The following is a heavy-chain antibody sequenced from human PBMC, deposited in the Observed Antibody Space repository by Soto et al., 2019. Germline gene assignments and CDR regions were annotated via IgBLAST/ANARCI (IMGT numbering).Heavy chain of an antibody. CDR1: GYTFTGYY. J-gene: IGHJ6*02. Sequence: RASVKVSCKASGYTFTGYYMHWVRQAPGQGFEWMGWTNPNSGGTNYAQKFQGRVTMTRDTSISTAYMELSRLRSDDTAVYYCAILAEEQQLDQYGMDVWGQGTTVTVSS. CDR3: AILAEEQQLDQYGMDV. V-gene: IGHV1-2*02. CDR2: TNPNSGGT. D-gene: IGHD6-13*01.